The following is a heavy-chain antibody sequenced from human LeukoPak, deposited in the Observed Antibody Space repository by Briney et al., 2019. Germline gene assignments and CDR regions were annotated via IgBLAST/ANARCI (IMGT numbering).Heavy chain of an antibody. D-gene: IGHD6-19*01. J-gene: IGHJ4*02. CDR3: ARKGRGSSGWYFQD. CDR2: IIPIFGTA. Sequence: SVKVSCKASGGTFSSYAISRVRQAPGQGLEWMGGIIPIFGTANYAQKFQGRVTITADESTSTAYMELSSLRSEDTAVYYCARKGRGSSGWYFQDWGQGTLVTVSS. V-gene: IGHV1-69*13. CDR1: GGTFSSYA.